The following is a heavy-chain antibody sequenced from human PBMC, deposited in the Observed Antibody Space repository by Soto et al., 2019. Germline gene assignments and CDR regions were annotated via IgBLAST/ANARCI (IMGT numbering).Heavy chain of an antibody. V-gene: IGHV4-59*01. CDR2: IYYSGST. Sequence: SETLSLTCTVSGASISRYYWSWIRQPPGKGLEWIGYIYYSGSTNYNPSLKSRVTISVDTSKNQFSLRLSSVTAADTAVYYCARIFYDSVWGSYRYAVPGPLDVWGQGTTVTVSS. D-gene: IGHD3-16*02. CDR1: GASISRYY. J-gene: IGHJ6*02. CDR3: ARIFYDSVWGSYRYAVPGPLDV.